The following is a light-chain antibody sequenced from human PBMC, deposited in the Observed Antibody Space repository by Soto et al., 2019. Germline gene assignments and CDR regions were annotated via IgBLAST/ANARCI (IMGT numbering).Light chain of an antibody. V-gene: IGLV2-14*01. CDR3: SSYTTGSTLYV. J-gene: IGLJ1*01. CDR1: SNDIGAYKY. CDR2: EVS. Sequence: QSALTQPASVSGSPGQSITISCTGSSNDIGAYKYVSWYQQNPGKAPKLIIFEVSNRPSGVSNRFSGSKSGNTASLTIAGLQAEDEADYHCSSYTTGSTLYVFGGGTKLTVL.